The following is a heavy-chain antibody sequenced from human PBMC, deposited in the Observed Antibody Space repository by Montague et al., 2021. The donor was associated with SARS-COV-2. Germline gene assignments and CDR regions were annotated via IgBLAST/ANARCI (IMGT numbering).Heavy chain of an antibody. J-gene: IGHJ4*02. CDR2: ISWNSASK. V-gene: IGHV3-9*01. D-gene: IGHD2-2*01. Sequence: SLRLSCAASGFSVGDHAMYWVRQGPGKGLEWVAGISWNSASKGHADAVKGRFTISKDISKNSLLLTMNSLRVEDTALYYCIRGTCSGANCFLDYWGQGTLVTVSS. CDR1: GFSVGDHA. CDR3: IRGTCSGANCFLDY.